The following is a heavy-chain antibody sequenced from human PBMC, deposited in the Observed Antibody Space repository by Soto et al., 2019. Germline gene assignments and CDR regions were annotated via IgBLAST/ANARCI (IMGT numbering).Heavy chain of an antibody. V-gene: IGHV3-23*01. CDR2: ISGSGGST. J-gene: IGHJ6*02. CDR3: GGGFRCYGVDV. Sequence: GGSLRLSCAASGLTFSSYAMSWVRQAPGKGLEWVSAISGSGGSTYYADSVKGRFTISRDNSKNTLYLQMNSLRAEDTAVYYYGGGFRCYGVDVWGQGTTVTVSS. D-gene: IGHD3-16*02. CDR1: GLTFSSYA.